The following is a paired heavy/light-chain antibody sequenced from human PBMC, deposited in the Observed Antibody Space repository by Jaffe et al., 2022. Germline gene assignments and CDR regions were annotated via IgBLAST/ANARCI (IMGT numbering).Light chain of an antibody. CDR2: DVT. CDR1: SSDVGGYNY. J-gene: IGLJ2*01. CDR3: NSYSSSSTLVI. V-gene: IGLV2-14*03. Sequence: QSALTQPASVSGSPGQSITISCTGTSSDVGGYNYVSWYQQHPGKAPKLMIYDVTYRPSGVSNRFSGSKSGNTASLTISGLQAEDEADYYCNSYSSSSTLVIFGGGTKLTVL.
Heavy chain of an antibody. D-gene: IGHD1-26*01. J-gene: IGHJ4*02. CDR3: ARAREGWEAGKFDY. Sequence: QVRLQESGPGLLKPSETLSLTCAVSGYSITSGFYWAWIRQPPGKGLEWIGSIYRSGTTNYNLSLKSRVTISLDTSKNQFSLKLNSVTAADTAMYYCARAREGWEAGKFDYWGQGTLVTVSS. V-gene: IGHV4-38-2*01. CDR1: GYSITSGFY. CDR2: IYRSGTT.